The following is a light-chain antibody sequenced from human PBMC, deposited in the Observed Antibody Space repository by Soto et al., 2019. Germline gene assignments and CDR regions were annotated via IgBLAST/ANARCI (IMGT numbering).Light chain of an antibody. CDR2: WAS. CDR1: QSVLYSSNNKNS. Sequence: DIVMTQSPDSLAVSLGERATINCKSSQSVLYSSNNKNSLAWYQQKPGQPPKLLIYWASTRKSGVPDRFSGRGFEKNFPLTISTLQAEVGAIFYCQNYYNTPLPFGGGPRVEIK. J-gene: IGKJ4*01. CDR3: QNYYNTPLP. V-gene: IGKV4-1*01.